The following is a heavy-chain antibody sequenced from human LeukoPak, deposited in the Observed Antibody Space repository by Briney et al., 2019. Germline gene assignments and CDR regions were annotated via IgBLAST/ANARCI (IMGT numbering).Heavy chain of an antibody. Sequence: SETLSLTCSVSGGSLTDNDYYWTWIRQPPGKGLEWIGTIYYTGFTYYNPSLKSRVTISVDTSKNQFSLNLSSVTAADTAVYYCARQVSASTYYFDYWGQGTLVTVSS. D-gene: IGHD2-21*01. CDR3: ARQVSASTYYFDY. J-gene: IGHJ4*02. V-gene: IGHV4-39*01. CDR1: GGSLTDNDYY. CDR2: IYYTGFT.